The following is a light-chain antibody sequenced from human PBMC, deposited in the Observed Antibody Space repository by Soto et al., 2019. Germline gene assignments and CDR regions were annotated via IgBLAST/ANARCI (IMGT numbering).Light chain of an antibody. CDR3: QQSYSTTPE. J-gene: IGKJ1*01. V-gene: IGKV1-39*01. CDR1: QSIRNY. Sequence: DIQMTQSPSSLSASVGDRIIITCRSSQSIRNYLNWYRQKPGEAPKLLIYAASRLQSGVPSRFSGSGSGTDFTLTISSLQPEDFATYYCQQSYSTTPEFGQGTKVEIK. CDR2: AAS.